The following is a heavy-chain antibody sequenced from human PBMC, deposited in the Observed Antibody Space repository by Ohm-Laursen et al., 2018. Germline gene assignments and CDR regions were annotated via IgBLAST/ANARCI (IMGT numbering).Heavy chain of an antibody. Sequence: TLSLTCTVSGGSISSGGYYWSWIRQHPGKGLEWIGFIFYSGTTYYNPPLKSRVTISVDKSKNQFSLKLTSVTAADTAVYYCAREGDSSSSFDYWGQGTQVTVSS. CDR2: IFYSGTT. CDR3: AREGDSSSSFDY. D-gene: IGHD6-6*01. CDR1: GGSISSGGYY. J-gene: IGHJ4*02. V-gene: IGHV4-31*02.